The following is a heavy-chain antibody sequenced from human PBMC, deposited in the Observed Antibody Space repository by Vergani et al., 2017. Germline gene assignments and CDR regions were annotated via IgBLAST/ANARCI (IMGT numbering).Heavy chain of an antibody. J-gene: IGHJ3*02. CDR1: GGTFSSYA. CDR2: IIPIFGTA. Sequence: QVQLVQSGAEVKKPGSSVKVSCKASGGTFSSYAISWVRQAPGQGLEWMGGIIPIFGTANYAQKFQGRVTITADKSTSTAYMELSSLRSEDTAVYYCARNYYDSSGYYLLSAFDIWGQGTMVTVSS. V-gene: IGHV1-69*06. D-gene: IGHD3-22*01. CDR3: ARNYYDSSGYYLLSAFDI.